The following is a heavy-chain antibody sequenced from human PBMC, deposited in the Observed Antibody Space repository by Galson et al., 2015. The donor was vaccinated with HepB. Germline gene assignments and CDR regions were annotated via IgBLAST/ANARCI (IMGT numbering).Heavy chain of an antibody. Sequence: SVKVSCKASGGTFSSYTISWVRQAPGQGLEWMGRIIPILGIANYAQKFQGRVTITADKSTSTAYMELSSLRSEDTAVYYCARRAFGGVIPIPQLDYGMDVWGQGTTVTVSS. CDR3: ARRAFGGVIPIPQLDYGMDV. CDR2: IIPILGIA. J-gene: IGHJ6*02. CDR1: GGTFSSYT. D-gene: IGHD3-16*02. V-gene: IGHV1-69*02.